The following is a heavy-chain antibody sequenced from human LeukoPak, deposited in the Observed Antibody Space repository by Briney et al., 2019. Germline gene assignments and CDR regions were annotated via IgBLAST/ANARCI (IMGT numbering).Heavy chain of an antibody. CDR1: GFTFSSYS. CDR2: ISSSSGYT. V-gene: IGHV3-21*01. Sequence: GGSLRLSCAASGFTFSSYSMNWVRQAPGKGLEWVSSISSSSGYTYYADSVKGRFTISRDNAKNSLYLQMNSLRAEDTAVYYCARDSHDYEENWFDHWGQGTLVTVSS. CDR3: ARDSHDYEENWFDH. D-gene: IGHD4-17*01. J-gene: IGHJ5*02.